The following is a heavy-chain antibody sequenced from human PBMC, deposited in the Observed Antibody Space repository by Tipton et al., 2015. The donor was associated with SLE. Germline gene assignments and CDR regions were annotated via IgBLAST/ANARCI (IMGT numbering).Heavy chain of an antibody. V-gene: IGHV3-7*01. J-gene: IGHJ3*02. CDR1: GFPFGDYW. Sequence: SLRLSCAASGFPFGDYWMTWVRQAPGKGLEWVANIKKDGSEKNYVDSVKGRFTISRDNAKNSLYLQMNSLRAEDTAVYYCARESSGWYLDAFGIWGQGTMVTVSS. CDR3: ARESSGWYLDAFGI. D-gene: IGHD6-19*01. CDR2: IKKDGSEK.